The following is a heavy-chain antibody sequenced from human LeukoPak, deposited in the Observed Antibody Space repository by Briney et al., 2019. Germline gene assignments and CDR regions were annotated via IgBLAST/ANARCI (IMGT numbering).Heavy chain of an antibody. CDR3: AGPLGYCTSNVCYLKY. Sequence: GASVKVSCKASGYTFTGYYMHWVRQAPGQGLEWMGWINPNSGGTYYAQKFQGRVTLTSDTSISSAYMELSRLRSDDRAVYYCAGPLGYCTSNVCYLKYWGQGTLVTVSS. D-gene: IGHD2-8*01. V-gene: IGHV1-2*02. CDR1: GYTFTGYY. CDR2: INPNSGGT. J-gene: IGHJ4*02.